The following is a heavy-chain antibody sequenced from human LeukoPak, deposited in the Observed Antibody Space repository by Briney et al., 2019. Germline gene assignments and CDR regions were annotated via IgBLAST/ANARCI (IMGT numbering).Heavy chain of an antibody. J-gene: IGHJ6*04. CDR3: AREGYSYGLGPYGMDV. V-gene: IGHV3-21*01. CDR2: ISSSSSYI. CDR1: GLTFSSYS. D-gene: IGHD5-18*01. Sequence: GGSLRLSCAASGLTFSSYSMNWVRQAPGKGLEWVSSISSSSSYIYYADSVKGRFTISRDNAKNSLYLQMNSLRAEDTAVYYCAREGYSYGLGPYGMDVWGKGTTVTVSS.